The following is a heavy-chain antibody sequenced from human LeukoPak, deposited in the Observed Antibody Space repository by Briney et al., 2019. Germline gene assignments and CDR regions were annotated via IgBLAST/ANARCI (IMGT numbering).Heavy chain of an antibody. Sequence: QSGGSLRLSCAASGFAFSSYAMTWVRQAPGKGLEWVSGISGSGGSTYYADSVKGRFTISRDNSKNTLCLQMNSLRAEDTAVYYCAKGNYGDYRVDYFDYWGQGTLVTVSS. CDR1: GFAFSSYA. J-gene: IGHJ4*02. CDR2: ISGSGGST. V-gene: IGHV3-23*01. CDR3: AKGNYGDYRVDYFDY. D-gene: IGHD4-17*01.